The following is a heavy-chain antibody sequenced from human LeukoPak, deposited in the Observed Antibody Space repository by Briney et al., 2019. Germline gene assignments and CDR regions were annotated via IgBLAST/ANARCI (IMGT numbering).Heavy chain of an antibody. J-gene: IGHJ4*02. CDR3: GDCYFYY. D-gene: IGHD2-21*02. CDR1: GGSISSYY. V-gene: IGHV4-4*07. Sequence: PSETLSLTCTVSGGSISSYYWSWIRQPAGKGLEWIGRIYPSGSTNYNPSLKSRVTISVDTSKNQFSLKLSSVTAADTAVYCGGDCYFYYWGQGTLVTVSS. CDR2: IYPSGST.